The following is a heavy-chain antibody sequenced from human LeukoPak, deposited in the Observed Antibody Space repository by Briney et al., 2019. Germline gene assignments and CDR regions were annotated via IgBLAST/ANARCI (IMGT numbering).Heavy chain of an antibody. V-gene: IGHV1-24*01. CDR3: AAGPLSRERWFDP. Sequence: ASVKVSCKVSGYTLTELSMHWVRQAPGKGLEWMGGFDPEDGEAIYAQKFQGRVTMTEDTSTDTAYMELSSLRSEDTAVYYCAAGPLSRERWFDPWGQGTLVTVSS. CDR1: GYTLTELS. D-gene: IGHD1-1*01. CDR2: FDPEDGEA. J-gene: IGHJ5*02.